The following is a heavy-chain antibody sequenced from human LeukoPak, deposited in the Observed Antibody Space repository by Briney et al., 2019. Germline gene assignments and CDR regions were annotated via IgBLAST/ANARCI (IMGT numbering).Heavy chain of an antibody. CDR1: RFTITDYG. V-gene: IGHV3-33*01. CDR3: ARDWCGGGSCYYFDH. CDR2: IWYDGSGK. J-gene: IGHJ4*02. Sequence: PGGSLRLSCAASRFTITDYGMHWVRQPPGKGLEWVALIWYDGSGKYYADSVKGRFTISRDNSKNTLYLQMNSLRAEDTAVYYCARDWCGGGSCYYFDHWGQGTLVTVSS. D-gene: IGHD2-15*01.